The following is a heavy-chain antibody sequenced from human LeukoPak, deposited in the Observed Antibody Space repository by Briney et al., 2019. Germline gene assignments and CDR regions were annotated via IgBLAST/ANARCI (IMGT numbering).Heavy chain of an antibody. CDR3: ARAYRRSDYGVVFDY. Sequence: ASVKVSCKASGGTFSSYAISWVRQAPGQGLEWMGGIIPIFGTANYAQKFQGRVTITADKSTSTAYMELSSLRSEDTAVYYCARAYRRSDYGVVFDYWGQGTLVTVSS. J-gene: IGHJ4*02. V-gene: IGHV1-69*06. CDR1: GGTFSSYA. CDR2: IIPIFGTA. D-gene: IGHD4-17*01.